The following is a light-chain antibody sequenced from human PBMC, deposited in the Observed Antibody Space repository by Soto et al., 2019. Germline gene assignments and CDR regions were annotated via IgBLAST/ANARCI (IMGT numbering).Light chain of an antibody. V-gene: IGKV1-5*03. CDR3: QQYNSYLYT. CDR1: QSISSW. CDR2: KAS. J-gene: IGKJ5*01. Sequence: DIQMTPSPSTLSASVVDRVTITCRASQSISSWLAWYQQKPGKAPKLLIYKASSLESGVPSRFSGSGSGTEFTLTISSLQPDDFATYYCQQYNSYLYTFGQGTRLEIK.